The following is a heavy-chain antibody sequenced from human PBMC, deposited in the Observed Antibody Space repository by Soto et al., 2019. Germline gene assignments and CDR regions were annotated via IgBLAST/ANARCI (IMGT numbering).Heavy chain of an antibody. CDR2: IYYSGST. V-gene: IGHV4-61*01. CDR1: GGSVSSGSYY. J-gene: IGHJ5*02. D-gene: IGHD3-10*01. CDR3: ASVRVLWFGRGNNWFDP. Sequence: PSETRSLTCTVSGGSVSSGSYYWSWIRQPPGKGLEWIGYIYYSGSTNYNPSLKSRVTISVDTSKNQFSLKLSSVTAADTAVYYCASVRVLWFGRGNNWFDPWGQGTLVTVSS.